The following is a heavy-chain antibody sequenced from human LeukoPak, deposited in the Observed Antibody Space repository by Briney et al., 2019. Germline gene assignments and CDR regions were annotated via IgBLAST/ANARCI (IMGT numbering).Heavy chain of an antibody. D-gene: IGHD3-10*01. CDR3: ASSLLWFGEFADY. Sequence: GGSLRLSCAASGFTFSSYEMNWVRQAPGKGLEWVSYISSSGSTIYYADSVKGRFTISRDNAKNPLYLQMNSLRAEDTAVYYCASSLLWFGEFADYWGQGTLVTVSS. CDR2: ISSSGSTI. V-gene: IGHV3-48*03. CDR1: GFTFSSYE. J-gene: IGHJ4*02.